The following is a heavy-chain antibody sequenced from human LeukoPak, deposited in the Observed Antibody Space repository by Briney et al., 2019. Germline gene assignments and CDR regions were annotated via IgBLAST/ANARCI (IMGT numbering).Heavy chain of an antibody. V-gene: IGHV3-74*01. D-gene: IGHD3-10*02. CDR2: INTDGSTT. J-gene: IGHJ4*02. CDR1: GFTFSTYW. CDR3: ARGTMIGEY. Sequence: GSLRLSCAASGFTFSTYWMHWVRQAPGKGLVWVSRINTDGSTTGYADSVKGRFTISRDNAKNTLYLQMSSLRAEDTAVYYCARGTMIGEYWGQGTLVTVSS.